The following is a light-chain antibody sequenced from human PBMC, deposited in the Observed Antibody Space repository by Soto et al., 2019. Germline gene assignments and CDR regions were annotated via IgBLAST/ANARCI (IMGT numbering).Light chain of an antibody. J-gene: IGKJ5*01. CDR3: QQSYSTLIT. CDR1: QSISSY. V-gene: IGKV1-39*01. CDR2: AAS. Sequence: IKVAHSPSSLSASVGGRVTITCRASQSISSYLNWYQQKPGKAPKLLIYAASSLQSGVPSRFSGSGSGTDFTLTISSLQPEDFATYYCQQSYSTLITFGQGTRLEIK.